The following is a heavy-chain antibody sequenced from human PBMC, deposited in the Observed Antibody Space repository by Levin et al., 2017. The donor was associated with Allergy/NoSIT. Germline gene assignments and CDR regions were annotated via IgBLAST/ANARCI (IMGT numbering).Heavy chain of an antibody. CDR1: GGSISSSNW. CDR3: ARAGRGYDILTGFKGRIMDV. V-gene: IGHV4-4*02. J-gene: IGHJ6*03. Sequence: GSLRLSCAVSGGSISSSNWWSWVRQPPGKGLEWIGEIYHSGSTNYNPSLKSRVTISVDKSKNQFSLKLSSVTAADTAVYYCARAGRGYDILTGFKGRIMDVWGKGTTVTVSS. CDR2: IYHSGST. D-gene: IGHD3-9*01.